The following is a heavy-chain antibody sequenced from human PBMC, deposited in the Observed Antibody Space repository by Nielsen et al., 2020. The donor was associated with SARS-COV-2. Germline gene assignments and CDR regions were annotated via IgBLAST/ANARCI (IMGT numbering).Heavy chain of an antibody. CDR1: GFTFSDYY. D-gene: IGHD3-16*01. Sequence: GGPLTLSCTVSGFTFSDYYMSWIRQAPGKGLEWVAYISGPGSIVNYADSVKGRFTLSRDNAKNSLYLQLSSLRAEDTAVYFCARESCTFAGFDYWGQGTLVTVSS. J-gene: IGHJ4*02. CDR3: ARESCTFAGFDY. CDR2: ISGPGSIV. V-gene: IGHV3-11*01.